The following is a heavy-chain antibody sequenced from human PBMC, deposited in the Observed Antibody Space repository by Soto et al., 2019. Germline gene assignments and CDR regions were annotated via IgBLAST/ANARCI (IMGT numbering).Heavy chain of an antibody. Sequence: GASVKVSCKASGYTFTSYGISWVRQAPGQGIEWMGWISAYNGNTNYAQKLQGRVTITRDTSASTAHVEVSSLRSEDTAVYYCARDWGNYYYGMDVWG. V-gene: IGHV1-18*01. CDR1: GYTFTSYG. D-gene: IGHD7-27*01. CDR3: ARDWGNYYYGMDV. J-gene: IGHJ6*02. CDR2: ISAYNGNT.